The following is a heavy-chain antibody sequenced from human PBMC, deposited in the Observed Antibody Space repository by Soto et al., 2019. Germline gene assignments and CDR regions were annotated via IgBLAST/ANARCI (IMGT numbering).Heavy chain of an antibody. D-gene: IGHD3-3*01. CDR2: ISSSSSTI. CDR3: ARDPYNYDFWSGYRYYYYYMDV. Sequence: HPGGSLRLSCAASGFTFSSYSMNWVRQAPGKGLEWVSYISSSSSTIYYADSVKGRFTISRDNAKNSLYLQMNSLRAEDTAVYYCARDPYNYDFWSGYRYYYYYMDVWGKGTTVTVSS. J-gene: IGHJ6*03. V-gene: IGHV3-48*01. CDR1: GFTFSSYS.